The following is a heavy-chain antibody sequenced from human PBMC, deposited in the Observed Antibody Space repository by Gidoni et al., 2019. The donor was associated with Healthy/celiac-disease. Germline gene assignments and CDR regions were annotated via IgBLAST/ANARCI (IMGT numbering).Heavy chain of an antibody. CDR1: GGSISRGSYY. D-gene: IGHD3-3*01. CDR3: ARERDGGDYYYYYMDV. V-gene: IGHV4-61*02. Sequence: QVQLQESGPGLVKPSQTLSLTCTVSGGSISRGSYYWSWIRQPAGKGLEWLGRLYTSGSTNYNPSLKSRVTISVDTSKNQFSLKLSSVTAADTAVYYCARERDGGDYYYYYMDVWGKGTTVTVSS. J-gene: IGHJ6*03. CDR2: LYTSGST.